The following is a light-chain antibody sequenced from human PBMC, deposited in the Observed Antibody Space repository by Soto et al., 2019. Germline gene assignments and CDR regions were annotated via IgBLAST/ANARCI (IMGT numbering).Light chain of an antibody. J-gene: IGKJ5*01. V-gene: IGKV3-11*01. Sequence: IVLRQTPASLSCHTGEKATLSCWAIQSVGTYLAWYQQKVGQAPRLLIYDASNRATGIPARFSGSGSGTEFTLTISSLGPEDFAVYCCQQRSNWPPGVTFGQGTRLEIK. CDR1: QSVGTY. CDR3: QQRSNWPPGVT. CDR2: DAS.